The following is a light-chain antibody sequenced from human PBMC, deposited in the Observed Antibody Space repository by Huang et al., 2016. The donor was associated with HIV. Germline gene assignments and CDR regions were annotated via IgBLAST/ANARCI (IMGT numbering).Light chain of an antibody. J-gene: IGKJ4*01. V-gene: IGKV2-28*01. CDR2: LGS. CDR1: QSLLHSNGYNF. CDR3: MQALQTPLT. Sequence: DIVMTQSPLSLPVTPGEPASISCRSSQSLLHSNGYNFLDWYLQKPGQSPQVLIYLGSNRASGVPDRVSGSGSGTDFTLKISRVEAEDVGIYYCMQALQTPLTFGGGTKVEIK.